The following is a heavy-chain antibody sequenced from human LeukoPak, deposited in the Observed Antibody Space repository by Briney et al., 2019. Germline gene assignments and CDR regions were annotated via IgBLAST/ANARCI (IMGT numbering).Heavy chain of an antibody. V-gene: IGHV3-48*02. CDR2: ISSSSSTI. CDR1: GFTFSSYS. CDR3: ARANGMDV. Sequence: GGSLRLSCTASGFTFSSYSMTWVRQAPGKGLEWVSYISSSSSTIYYADSVKGRFAISRDNAKNSLYLQMSSLRDEDTAVYYCARANGMDVWGQGTTVTVSS. J-gene: IGHJ6*02.